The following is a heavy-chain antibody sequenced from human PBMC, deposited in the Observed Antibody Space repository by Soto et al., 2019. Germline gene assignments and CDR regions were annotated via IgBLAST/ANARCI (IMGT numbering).Heavy chain of an antibody. V-gene: IGHV1-18*01. D-gene: IGHD3-10*01. CDR3: ARGTVSGRNWCDP. CDR1: GYTFTSYG. CDR2: ISAYNGNT. J-gene: IGHJ5*02. Sequence: QVQLVQSGAEVKKPGASVQVSCKASGYTFTSYGISWVRQTPGQGGEWMGCISAYNGNTNYAQKLQGRVTMTTDTSTSTAYMEPSSVRSEATAVYYRARGTVSGRNWCDPGVQGTLVTVSS.